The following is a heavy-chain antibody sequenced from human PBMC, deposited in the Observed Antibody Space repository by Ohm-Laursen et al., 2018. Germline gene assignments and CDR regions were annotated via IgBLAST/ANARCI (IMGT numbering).Heavy chain of an antibody. CDR3: AREGPILVRGEYGMDV. D-gene: IGHD3-10*01. V-gene: IGHV3-48*01. CDR2: ISSSSSTI. J-gene: IGHJ6*02. Sequence: SLRLSCAAPGFTFSSYSMNWVRQAPGKGLEWVSYISSSSSTIYYADSVKGRFTISRDNAKNSLYLQMNSLRAEDTAVYYCAREGPILVRGEYGMDVWGQGTTVTVSS. CDR1: GFTFSSYS.